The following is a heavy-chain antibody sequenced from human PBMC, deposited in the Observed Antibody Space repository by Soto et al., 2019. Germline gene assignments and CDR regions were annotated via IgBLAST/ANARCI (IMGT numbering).Heavy chain of an antibody. CDR2: ISAYNGNT. CDR3: ARRSDYGDYGIGRFDP. CDR1: GYTFTSYG. V-gene: IGHV1-18*01. D-gene: IGHD4-17*01. Sequence: QVQLVQSGAEVKKPGASVKVSCKASGYTFTSYGISWVRQAPGQGLEWMGWISAYNGNTNYAQKLQGRVTMTTDTSTSKAYMELRSLRSDDTAVYYCARRSDYGDYGIGRFDPWGQGTLVTVSS. J-gene: IGHJ5*02.